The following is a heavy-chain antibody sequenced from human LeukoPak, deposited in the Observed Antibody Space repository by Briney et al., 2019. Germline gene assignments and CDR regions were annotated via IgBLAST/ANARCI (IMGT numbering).Heavy chain of an antibody. CDR1: GGYFSFYY. CDR2: INHSGKA. V-gene: IGHV4-34*01. CDR3: ARRGGKYNSSSINY. Sequence: PSETLSLTCAVYGGYFSFYYWTWIRQPPGKGLEWIGEINHSGKANYNPPLKTRVAITEYTSKSQFPLNLTSLTAADTAVYYCARRGGKYNSSSINYWGQGTLVTVSS. D-gene: IGHD6-6*01. J-gene: IGHJ1*01.